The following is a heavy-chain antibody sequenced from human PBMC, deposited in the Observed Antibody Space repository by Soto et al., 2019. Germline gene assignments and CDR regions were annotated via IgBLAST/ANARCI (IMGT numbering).Heavy chain of an antibody. V-gene: IGHV3-30*18. CDR3: AKDIKGSIAAAGTANYYYYGMDV. CDR2: ISYDGSNT. CDR1: GFTFSSYG. Sequence: GGSLRLSCVASGFTFSSYGMHWVRQAPGKGLEWVAIISYDGSNTYYADSVKGRFTISRDNAKNSLYLQMNSLRAEDTALYYCAKDIKGSIAAAGTANYYYYGMDVWGQGTTVTVSS. D-gene: IGHD6-13*01. J-gene: IGHJ6*02.